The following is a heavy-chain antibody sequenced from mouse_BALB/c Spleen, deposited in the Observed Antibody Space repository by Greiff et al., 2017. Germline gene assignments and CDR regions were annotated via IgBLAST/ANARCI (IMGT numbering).Heavy chain of an antibody. V-gene: IGHV1S126*01. CDR3: ARSRGNYDYYAMDY. Sequence: QVQLKESGPQLVRPGASVKISCKASGYSFTSYWMHWVKQRPGQGLEWIGMIDPSDSETRLNQKFKDKATLTVDKSSSTAYMQLSSPTSEDSAVYYCARSRGNYDYYAMDYWGQGTSVTVSS. CDR1: GYSFTSYW. D-gene: IGHD2-1*01. J-gene: IGHJ4*01. CDR2: IDPSDSET.